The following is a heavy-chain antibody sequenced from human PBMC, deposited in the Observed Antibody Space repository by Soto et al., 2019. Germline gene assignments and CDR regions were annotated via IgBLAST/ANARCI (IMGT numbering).Heavy chain of an antibody. J-gene: IGHJ4*02. V-gene: IGHV3-23*01. D-gene: IGHD3-22*01. Sequence: GGSLRLSCAASGFTFSSYAMSWVRQAPGKGLEWVSAISGSGGSTYYADSVKGRFTISRDNSKNTLYLQMNSLRAEDTAVYYCAKGDDSSGYYYYGKYWGQGTLVTVSS. CDR2: ISGSGGST. CDR1: GFTFSSYA. CDR3: AKGDDSSGYYYYGKY.